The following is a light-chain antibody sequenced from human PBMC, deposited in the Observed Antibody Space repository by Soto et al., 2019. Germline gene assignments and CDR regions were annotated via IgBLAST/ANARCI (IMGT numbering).Light chain of an antibody. CDR2: GVS. V-gene: IGKV3-15*01. CDR3: QQYKNWLALT. Sequence: EIVMTQSPATLSVSPGERATLSCRASQRLSSNLAWYQQKPGQAPRLLIYGVSTRATGVPARFSGSGSGTEFTLTISGLQSEDSAVYYCQQYKNWLALTFGGGTKVEIK. CDR1: QRLSSN. J-gene: IGKJ4*01.